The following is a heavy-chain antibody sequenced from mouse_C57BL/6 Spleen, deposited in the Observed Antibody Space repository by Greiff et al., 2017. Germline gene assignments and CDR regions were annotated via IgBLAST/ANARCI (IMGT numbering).Heavy chain of an antibody. CDR3: ARSEYYLDY. CDR1: GYTFTDYY. CDR2: IYPGSGNT. V-gene: IGHV1-76*01. J-gene: IGHJ2*01. Sequence: VKVVESGAELVRPGASVKLSCKASGYTFTDYYINWVKQRPGQGLEWIARIYPGSGNTYYNEKFTGKATLTAEKSSSTAYMQLSSLTSEDSAVYFCARSEYYLDYWGQGTTLTVSS.